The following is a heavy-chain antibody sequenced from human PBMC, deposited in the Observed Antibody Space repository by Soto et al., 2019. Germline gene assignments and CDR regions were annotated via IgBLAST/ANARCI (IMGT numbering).Heavy chain of an antibody. D-gene: IGHD1-1*01. CDR2: ISYDGSNK. CDR3: ARGLRVQLMEWDYYGMDV. CDR1: GFTFSSYA. Sequence: GGSLRLSCAASGFTFSSYAMHWVRQAPGKGLEWVAVISYDGSNKYYADSVKGRFTISRDNSKNTLYLQMNSLRAEDTAVYYCARGLRVQLMEWDYYGMDVWGQGTTVTVSS. V-gene: IGHV3-30-3*01. J-gene: IGHJ6*02.